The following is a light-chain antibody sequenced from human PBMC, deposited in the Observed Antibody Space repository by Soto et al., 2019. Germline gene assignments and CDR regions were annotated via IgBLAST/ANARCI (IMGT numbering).Light chain of an antibody. CDR2: EVS. CDR3: SSYTSSSTVV. V-gene: IGLV2-14*01. Sequence: QSALTQPASVSGSPGQSITISCTGTSSDVGGYNYVSWYQQHPGKAPKLMIYEVSNRPSGVSNRFSGSKSGNTASLTISGLQTADEADYDCSSYTSSSTVVFGGGTKLTVL. J-gene: IGLJ2*01. CDR1: SSDVGGYNY.